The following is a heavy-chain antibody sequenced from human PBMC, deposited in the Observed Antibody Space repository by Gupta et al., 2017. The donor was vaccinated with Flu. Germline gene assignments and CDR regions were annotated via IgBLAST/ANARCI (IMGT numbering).Heavy chain of an antibody. CDR2: IGGGGGST. CDR1: GFTFSTYA. CDR3: AKDAVGTTGPHDY. D-gene: IGHD1-26*01. V-gene: IGHV3-23*01. J-gene: IGHJ4*02. Sequence: EVHLLESGGGLVQPGGSMRLSCAASGFTFSTYAMSWVGQAPGKGMGGVSTIGGGGGSTDNADSVKGRFTISRDNSKNTVYLQMNSLRAEDTALYYCAKDAVGTTGPHDYWGQGTLVTVSS.